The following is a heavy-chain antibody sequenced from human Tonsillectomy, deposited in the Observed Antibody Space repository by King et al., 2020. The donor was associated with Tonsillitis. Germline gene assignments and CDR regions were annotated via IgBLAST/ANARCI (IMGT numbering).Heavy chain of an antibody. CDR2: IYYSGST. J-gene: IGHJ6*02. D-gene: IGHD6-19*01. Sequence: MQLQESGPGLVKPSETLSLTCTVSGGSISSSSYYWGWIRQPPGKGLEWIGSIYYSGSTYYNPSLKSRVTISVDTSKNQFSLKLSSVTAADTAVYYCARQGYSSGWAQYYYYYYGMDVWGQGTTVTVSS. V-gene: IGHV4-39*01. CDR1: GGSISSSSYY. CDR3: ARQGYSSGWAQYYYYYYGMDV.